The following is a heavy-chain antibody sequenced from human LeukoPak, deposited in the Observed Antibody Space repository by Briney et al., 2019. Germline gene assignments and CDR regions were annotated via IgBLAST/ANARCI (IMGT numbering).Heavy chain of an antibody. Sequence: SETLSLTCTVSGGSISSSSYYWGWIRQSPGKGLEWIGSIYSSGTTYYNPSLKSRVTISIDTSKNQFSLKLSSATAADTAVYYCARHRQWERYAFDIWGQGTMVTVSS. CDR2: IYSSGTT. V-gene: IGHV4-39*01. CDR1: GGSISSSSYY. J-gene: IGHJ3*02. CDR3: ARHRQWERYAFDI. D-gene: IGHD1-26*01.